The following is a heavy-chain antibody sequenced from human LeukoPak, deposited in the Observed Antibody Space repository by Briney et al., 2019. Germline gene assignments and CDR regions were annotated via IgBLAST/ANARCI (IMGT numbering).Heavy chain of an antibody. CDR2: IYPGDSET. Sequence: GESLKISCKGSGHSSTTYWIGWVRQMPGKGLEWMGIIYPGDSETQYSPSFQGQVTISVDKSINTAYLQWSSLKASDTAMYYCAWRKYFSTWFEPWGQGTLVTVSS. V-gene: IGHV5-51*01. J-gene: IGHJ5*02. CDR1: GHSSTTYW. D-gene: IGHD1-14*01. CDR3: AWRKYFSTWFEP.